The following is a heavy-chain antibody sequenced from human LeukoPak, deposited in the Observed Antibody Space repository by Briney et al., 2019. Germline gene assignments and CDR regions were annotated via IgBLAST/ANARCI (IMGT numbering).Heavy chain of an antibody. CDR1: GGSISSSSYY. Sequence: SETLSLTCTVSGGSISSSSYYWSWIRQPAGKGLEWIGRIYTSGSTNYNPSLKSRVTMSVDTSKNQFSLKLSSVTAADTAVYYCARLVGATYFDHWGQGTLVTVSS. D-gene: IGHD1-26*01. CDR2: IYTSGST. V-gene: IGHV4-61*02. CDR3: ARLVGATYFDH. J-gene: IGHJ4*02.